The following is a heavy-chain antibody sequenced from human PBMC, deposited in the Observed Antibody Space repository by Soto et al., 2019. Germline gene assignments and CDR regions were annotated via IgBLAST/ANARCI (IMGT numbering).Heavy chain of an antibody. CDR3: AHIKTWVDYFDY. J-gene: IGHJ4*02. CDR2: IYWDDDK. V-gene: IGHV2-5*02. Sequence: QITLKESGPTLVKPTQTLPLTCTFSGFSLSTNGVGVGWIRQPPGKALEWLALIYWDDDKHYSPALKSRLTVTKDSSKKQVVLTMTNTDPVDTATDYCAHIKTWVDYFDYWGQGTLVTVAS. CDR1: GFSLSTNGVG. D-gene: IGHD1-26*01.